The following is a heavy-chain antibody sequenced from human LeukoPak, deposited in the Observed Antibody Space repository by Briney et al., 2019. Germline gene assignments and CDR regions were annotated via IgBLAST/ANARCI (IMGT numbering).Heavy chain of an antibody. CDR2: ISGSGGST. J-gene: IGHJ5*02. CDR1: GFTFSSYA. CDR3: AKDPAVGLHYDWFDP. V-gene: IGHV3-23*01. Sequence: PGGSLRLSCAASGFTFSSYAMSWVRQAPGKGLEWVSAISGSGGSTYYADSVKGRFTISRDNSKNTLYLQMNSLRAEDTAVYYCAKDPAVGLHYDWFDPWGQGTLVTVSS. D-gene: IGHD3-10*01.